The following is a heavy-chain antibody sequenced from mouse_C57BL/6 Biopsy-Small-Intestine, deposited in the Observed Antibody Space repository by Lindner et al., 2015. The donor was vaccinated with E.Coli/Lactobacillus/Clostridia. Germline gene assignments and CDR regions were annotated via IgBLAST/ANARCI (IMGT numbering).Heavy chain of an antibody. D-gene: IGHD3-1*01. CDR2: ISGYSGNT. V-gene: IGHV14-1*02. CDR1: GYNSSNSD. J-gene: IGHJ4*01. CDR3: ARDAAGYLTWFDP. Sequence: SVKVSCKASGYNSSNSDISWLRQAPGQGLEWMGWISGYSGNTKYAPKFQGRIEVTRDTSTTTSYLELKNLRSDDTAVYYCARDAAGYLTWFDPWGQGTLVSVSS.